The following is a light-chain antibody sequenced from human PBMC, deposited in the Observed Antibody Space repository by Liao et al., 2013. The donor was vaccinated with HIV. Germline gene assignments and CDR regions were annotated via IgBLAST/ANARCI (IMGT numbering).Light chain of an antibody. J-gene: IGLJ1*01. CDR3: QTWDTGTGPYV. V-gene: IGLV3-1*01. Sequence: SYELTQPPSVSVSPGQTATIACSGDKVGNKIVSWYQLKSGQSPVLVIYQDNKRPSGIPERFSGSNSGDTATLTISATQAMDEADYYCQTWDTGTGPYVFGPGTKVTVL. CDR2: QDN. CDR1: KVGNKI.